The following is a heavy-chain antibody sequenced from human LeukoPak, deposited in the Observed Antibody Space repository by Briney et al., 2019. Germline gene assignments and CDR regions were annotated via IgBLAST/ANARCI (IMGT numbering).Heavy chain of an antibody. D-gene: IGHD2-21*02. CDR2: IRHDGSNT. J-gene: IGHJ4*02. CDR3: ARSMYCGGDCYYYFDY. Sequence: GGSLRLSCAASGFTFRNYGMHWVRQAPGKGLEWVAFIRHDGSNTYYADSVKGRFTISRDNAKNTLYLQMNSLRADDTAVYYCARSMYCGGDCYYYFDYWGQGTLVTVAS. V-gene: IGHV3-30*02. CDR1: GFTFRNYG.